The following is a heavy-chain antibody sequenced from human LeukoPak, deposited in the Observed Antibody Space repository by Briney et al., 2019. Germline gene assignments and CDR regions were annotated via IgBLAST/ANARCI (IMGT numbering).Heavy chain of an antibody. Sequence: GGSLRLSCAASGFTFSSYAMHWVRQAPGKGLEWVAVISYDGSNKYYADSVKGRFTVSRDNSKNTLYLQMNSLRVEDTAVYYCAKDWDSTGGAFDIWGQGTMVTVSS. J-gene: IGHJ3*02. V-gene: IGHV3-30-3*01. CDR1: GFTFSSYA. D-gene: IGHD4-11*01. CDR3: AKDWDSTGGAFDI. CDR2: ISYDGSNK.